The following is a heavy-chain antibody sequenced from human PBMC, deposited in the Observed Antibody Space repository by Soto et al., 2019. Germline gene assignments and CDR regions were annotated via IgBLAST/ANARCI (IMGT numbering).Heavy chain of an antibody. J-gene: IGHJ4*02. D-gene: IGHD1-20*01. Sequence: SETLSLTCAVSGGSISSLNWWSWVRQPPGKGLEWIGEIYHSGSTNYNPSLKSRVTISVDKSKNQFSLKLSSVTAADTAVYYCAKTRGITGTLYYFDYWGQGTLVTVSS. CDR1: GGSISSLNW. CDR3: AKTRGITGTLYYFDY. CDR2: IYHSGST. V-gene: IGHV4-4*02.